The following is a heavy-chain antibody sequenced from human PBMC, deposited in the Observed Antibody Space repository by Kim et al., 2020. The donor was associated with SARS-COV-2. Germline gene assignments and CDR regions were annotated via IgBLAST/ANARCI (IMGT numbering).Heavy chain of an antibody. J-gene: IGHJ4*02. CDR2: IYHSGST. CDR3: ARRYCSGGSCSLFDY. D-gene: IGHD2-15*01. V-gene: IGHV4-4*02. CDR1: GGSISSSNW. Sequence: SETLSLTCAVSGGSISSSNWWSWVRQPPGKGLEWIVEIYHSGSTNYNPSLKSRVTISVDKSKNQFSLKLSSVTAADTAVYYCARRYCSGGSCSLFDYWGQGTLVTVSS.